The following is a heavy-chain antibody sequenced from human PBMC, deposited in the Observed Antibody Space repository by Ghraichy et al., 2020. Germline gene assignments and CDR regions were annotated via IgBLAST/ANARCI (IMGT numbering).Heavy chain of an antibody. CDR1: GFTFSSYA. D-gene: IGHD3-10*01. Sequence: GALRLSCAASGFTFSSYAMSWVRQAPGKGLEWVSAISGSGGSTYYADSVKGRFTISRDNSKNTLYLQMNSLRAEDTAVYYCAKDQGYGSGSSVYYYGMDVWGQGTTVTVSS. J-gene: IGHJ6*02. CDR2: ISGSGGST. V-gene: IGHV3-23*01. CDR3: AKDQGYGSGSSVYYYGMDV.